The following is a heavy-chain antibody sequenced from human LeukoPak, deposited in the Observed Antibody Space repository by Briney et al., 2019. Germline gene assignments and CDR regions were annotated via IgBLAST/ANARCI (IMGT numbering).Heavy chain of an antibody. CDR3: ARGGRDYSNYWFDP. V-gene: IGHV3-53*01. CDR1: GFSFSNNY. J-gene: IGHJ5*02. CDR2: LYSGGSA. Sequence: GGSLRLSCAASGFSFSNNYMSWVRQAPGKGLEWVSVLYSGGSAYYADSVKGRSTISRDSSKNTLYLQMSSLRAEDTAVYFCARGGRDYSNYWFDPWGQGILVTVSS. D-gene: IGHD4-11*01.